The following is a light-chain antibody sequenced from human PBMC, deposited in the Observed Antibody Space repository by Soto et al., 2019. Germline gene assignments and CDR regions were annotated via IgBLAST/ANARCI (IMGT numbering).Light chain of an antibody. J-gene: IGLJ1*01. V-gene: IGLV1-40*01. CDR1: NSNIGAGYE. CDR2: GNI. CDR3: QSYDSSLSVLYV. Sequence: QSVLTQPPSVSGAPGQRVIISCTGSNSNIGAGYEVHWFQQLPGTAPKLLIYGNINRPSVVPDRFSGSKSGTSASLAITGLQPEDEADYYCQSYDSSLSVLYVFGTGTKLTVL.